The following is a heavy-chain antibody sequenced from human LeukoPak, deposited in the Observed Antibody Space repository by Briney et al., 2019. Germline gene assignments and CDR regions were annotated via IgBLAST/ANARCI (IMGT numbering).Heavy chain of an antibody. CDR1: GGSFSGYY. CDR3: ARVEGGSYTPWYLDY. D-gene: IGHD1-26*01. J-gene: IGHJ4*02. Sequence: SETLSLTCAVYGGSFSGYYWSWIRQPPGKGLEWIGEINHSGSTNYNPSLKSRVTISVDTSKNQFSLKLSSVTAADTAVYYCARVEGGSYTPWYLDYWGQGTLVTVSS. V-gene: IGHV4-34*01. CDR2: INHSGST.